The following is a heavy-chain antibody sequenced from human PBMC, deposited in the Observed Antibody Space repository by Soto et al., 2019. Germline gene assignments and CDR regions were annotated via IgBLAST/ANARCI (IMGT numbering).Heavy chain of an antibody. CDR2: ISGYNGDT. V-gene: IGHV1-18*01. D-gene: IGHD2-2*01. CDR1: GDTFNTFG. CDR3: AREYCTATSCYGVDY. Sequence: QVQLVQSGAEVKMPGASVKVSCKAPGDTFNTFGISCVRQAPGQGLEWMGWISGYNGDTKYAQKFQGRVMMTADTSTTTAYMELGSLNSDDTALYYCAREYCTATSCYGVDYWGQGTLVTVSS. J-gene: IGHJ4*02.